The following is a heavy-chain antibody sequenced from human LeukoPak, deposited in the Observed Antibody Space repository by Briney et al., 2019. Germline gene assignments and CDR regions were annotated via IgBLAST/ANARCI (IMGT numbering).Heavy chain of an antibody. J-gene: IGHJ4*02. Sequence: ASVKVSCKASGFTITDYFIHWVRQAPGQGLEWMGWINPKSGGTHCAQKFQGWVTMTRDTSISTAYMELSRLRSDDTAVYYCARDYYGSGSAPDYWGQGTLVTVSS. CDR3: ARDYYGSGSAPDY. V-gene: IGHV1-2*04. CDR2: INPKSGGT. D-gene: IGHD3-10*01. CDR1: GFTITDYF.